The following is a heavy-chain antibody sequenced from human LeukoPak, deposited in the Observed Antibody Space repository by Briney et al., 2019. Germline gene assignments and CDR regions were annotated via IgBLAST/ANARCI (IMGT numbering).Heavy chain of an antibody. D-gene: IGHD5-24*01. CDR3: TKEWLQFLADAFDI. Sequence: GGSLRLSCTASGFTFGDYTLSWFRQAPGKGLEWVGFIRSNAYGGTTDYAASVKGRFTISRDDSKNIAYLQMNSLKTEDTAVYYCTKEWLQFLADAFDIWGQGTMVTVSS. CDR1: GFTFGDYT. V-gene: IGHV3-49*03. CDR2: IRSNAYGGTT. J-gene: IGHJ3*02.